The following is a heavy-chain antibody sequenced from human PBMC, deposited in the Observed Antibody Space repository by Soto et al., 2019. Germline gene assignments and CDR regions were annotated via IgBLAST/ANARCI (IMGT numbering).Heavy chain of an antibody. D-gene: IGHD2-8*01. CDR3: ARSFNGWMKNFAFDY. CDR2: ISSSSSNT. Sequence: QVQLVESGGGLVKPGGSLRLSCAASGFTFSDYYMSWIRQAPGKGLEWVSYISSSSSNTNYADSVKGRFTISRDNAKNSLYLQMNSLRAEDTAVYYCARSFNGWMKNFAFDYWGQGTLVTVSS. V-gene: IGHV3-11*06. J-gene: IGHJ4*02. CDR1: GFTFSDYY.